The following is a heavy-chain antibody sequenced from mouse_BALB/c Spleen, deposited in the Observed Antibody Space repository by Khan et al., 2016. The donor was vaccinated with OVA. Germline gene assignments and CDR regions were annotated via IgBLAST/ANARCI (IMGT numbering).Heavy chain of an antibody. Sequence: VQLQESGAELVRPAASVKLSCKTSGYIFTSYWIHWVKQRFGQGLEWIARIYPGTDNTYYSEKLKDKATLTADTSSSTAYLQLSSMKYEDSAVYFCEREEALYYFDYWGQGTTLTVSS. CDR1: GYIFTSYW. J-gene: IGHJ2*01. V-gene: IGHV1S132*01. CDR3: EREEALYYFDY. CDR2: IYPGTDNT. D-gene: IGHD3-2*02.